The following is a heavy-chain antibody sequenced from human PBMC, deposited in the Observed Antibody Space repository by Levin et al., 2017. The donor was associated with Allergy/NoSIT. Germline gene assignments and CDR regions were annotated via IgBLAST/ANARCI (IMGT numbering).Heavy chain of an antibody. CDR1: GGSISSYY. D-gene: IGHD2-21*02. V-gene: IGHV4-4*07. CDR3: ARSVYCGGDCYSGYFDY. CDR2: IYTSGST. J-gene: IGHJ4*02. Sequence: ESLKISCTVSGGSISSYYWSWIRQPAGKGLEWIGRIYTSGSTNYSPSLKSRVTMSVDTSKNQFSLKLSSVTAADTAVYYCARSVYCGGDCYSGYFDYWGQGTLVTVSS.